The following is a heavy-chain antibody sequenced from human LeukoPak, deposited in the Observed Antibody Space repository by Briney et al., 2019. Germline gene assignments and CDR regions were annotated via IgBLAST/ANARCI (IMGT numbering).Heavy chain of an antibody. Sequence: GGSLRLSCAASGFTFSSYGMHWVRQAPGKGLEWVAVIWYDGSNKYYADSVKGRFNISRENSKNTLYLQMNSLRAEDTAVYYCARDTYYYDSSGYLGPWGQGTMVTVSS. CDR1: GFTFSSYG. CDR2: IWYDGSNK. D-gene: IGHD3-22*01. V-gene: IGHV3-33*01. CDR3: ARDTYYYDSSGYLGP. J-gene: IGHJ3*01.